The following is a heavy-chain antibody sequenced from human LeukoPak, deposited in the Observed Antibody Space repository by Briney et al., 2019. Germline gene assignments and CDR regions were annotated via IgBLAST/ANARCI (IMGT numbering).Heavy chain of an antibody. Sequence: GRALRLSCAASGFTFSSYGMHWVRQASGKGLEWVAVIWYDGSNKYYAGFVKGRFNISRDNSKNTLYLQMNSLRAEDTAVYYCARGAYGIRYFDWLFDYWGQGTLVTVSS. V-gene: IGHV3-33*01. CDR1: GFTFSSYG. CDR3: ARGAYGIRYFDWLFDY. CDR2: IWYDGSNK. D-gene: IGHD3-9*01. J-gene: IGHJ4*02.